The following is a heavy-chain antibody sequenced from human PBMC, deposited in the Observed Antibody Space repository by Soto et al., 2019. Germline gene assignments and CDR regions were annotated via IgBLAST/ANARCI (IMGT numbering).Heavy chain of an antibody. Sequence: GGSLRLSCAAFEFTFSTYWMTWVRQAPGKGLEWVANIEGDGSEKNYVDSVKGRFTVSRDNAKRSLYLQMNSLRVEDTAVYYCVRGLYTGSPHFFYWGQGTLVTVSS. CDR3: VRGLYTGSPHFFY. J-gene: IGHJ4*02. V-gene: IGHV3-7*05. CDR2: IEGDGSEK. D-gene: IGHD1-1*01. CDR1: EFTFSTYW.